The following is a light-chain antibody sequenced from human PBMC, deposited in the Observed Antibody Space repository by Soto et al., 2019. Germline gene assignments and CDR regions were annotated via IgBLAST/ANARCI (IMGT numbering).Light chain of an antibody. Sequence: IQMTQSPSTLSGSVGDRVTITCRASQTISSWLAWYQQKPGKAPKLLIYKASTLKSGVPSRFSGSGSGTEFTLTTSGLQPDDFATYYCQHYNSYSEAFGQGTKVDIK. CDR3: QHYNSYSEA. CDR2: KAS. J-gene: IGKJ1*01. V-gene: IGKV1-5*03. CDR1: QTISSW.